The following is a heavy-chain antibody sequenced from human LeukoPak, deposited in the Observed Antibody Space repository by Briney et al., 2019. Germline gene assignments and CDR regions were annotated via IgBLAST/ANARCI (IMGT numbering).Heavy chain of an antibody. CDR3: ARVGWGLFDY. J-gene: IGHJ4*02. V-gene: IGHV3-48*03. Sequence: GGSLRLSCAASGFTFSSYEMNWVRQAPGKGLEWVSYISSSGSTIYYADSVKGRFTISRDNAKNSLYLQMNSLRAEDTAVYCCARVGWGLFDYWGQGTLVTVSS. CDR1: GFTFSSYE. CDR2: ISSSGSTI. D-gene: IGHD7-27*01.